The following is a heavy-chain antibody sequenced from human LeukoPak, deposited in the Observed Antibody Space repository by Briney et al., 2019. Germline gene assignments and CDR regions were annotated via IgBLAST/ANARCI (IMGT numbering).Heavy chain of an antibody. J-gene: IGHJ6*03. Sequence: GASVKVSCKASGYTFTSYGISWVRQAPGQGLEWMGWISAYNGNTNYAQKLQGRVTMTTDTSTSTAYMELRSLRSDDTAVYYCARIWFGELIYYYYYMDVWGKGTTATVSS. D-gene: IGHD3-10*01. V-gene: IGHV1-18*01. CDR1: GYTFTSYG. CDR3: ARIWFGELIYYYYYMDV. CDR2: ISAYNGNT.